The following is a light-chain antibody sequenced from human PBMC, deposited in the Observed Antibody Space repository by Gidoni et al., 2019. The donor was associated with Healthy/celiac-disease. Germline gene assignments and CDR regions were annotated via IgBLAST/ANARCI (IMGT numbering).Light chain of an antibody. CDR3: SSYAGSHVV. CDR1: SRDVGGYNY. CDR2: EVS. J-gene: IGLJ2*01. V-gene: IGLV2-8*01. Sequence: QSALTQPPSASGSPGQSVTIPCTGTSRDVGGYNYVPWYQQHPGKAPKLMIYEVSKRPSGVPDRFSGSKSGNTASLTVSGLQAEDEADYYCSSYAGSHVVFGGGTKLTVL.